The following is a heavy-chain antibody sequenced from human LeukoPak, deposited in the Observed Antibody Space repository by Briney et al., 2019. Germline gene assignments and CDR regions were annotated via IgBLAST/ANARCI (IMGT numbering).Heavy chain of an antibody. J-gene: IGHJ3*02. Sequence: GGSLRLSCAASGFTFSSYSMNWVRQAPGKGLEWVSYISSSSSTIYYADSVKGRFTISRDNAKNSLYLQMNSLRAEDTAVYYCARAWGVVVPAATGGDAFDIWGQGTMVTVSS. CDR1: GFTFSSYS. V-gene: IGHV3-48*04. D-gene: IGHD2-2*01. CDR2: ISSSSSTI. CDR3: ARAWGVVVPAATGGDAFDI.